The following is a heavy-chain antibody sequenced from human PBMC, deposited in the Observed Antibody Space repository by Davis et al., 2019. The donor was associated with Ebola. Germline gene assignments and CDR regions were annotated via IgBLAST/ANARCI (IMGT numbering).Heavy chain of an antibody. CDR1: GFTFDDYA. J-gene: IGHJ4*02. CDR3: ARSVVPAAIGGWYFDY. CDR2: ISGDGGST. Sequence: GGSLRLSCAASGFTFDDYAMHWVRQAPGKGLEWVSLISGDGGSTYYADSVKGRFTISRDNAKNSLYLQMNSLRAEDTAVYYCARSVVPAAIGGWYFDYWGQGTLVTVSS. V-gene: IGHV3-43*02. D-gene: IGHD2-2*02.